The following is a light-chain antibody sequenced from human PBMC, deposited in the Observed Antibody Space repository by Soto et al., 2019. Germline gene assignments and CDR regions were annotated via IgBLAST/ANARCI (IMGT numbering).Light chain of an antibody. J-gene: IGLJ1*01. CDR1: SFDIGDSDF. CDR3: YSFTAAHTYI. CDR2: VVT. Sequence: QSALTQPRSVSGSPGQSVTISCTGTSFDIGDSDFVSWYQQHPAKAPKLLIYVVTQRPSGVPDRFSGSKSGNSASLTISGLQTEDEAYYYCYSFTAAHTYIFGTATKLTVL. V-gene: IGLV2-11*01.